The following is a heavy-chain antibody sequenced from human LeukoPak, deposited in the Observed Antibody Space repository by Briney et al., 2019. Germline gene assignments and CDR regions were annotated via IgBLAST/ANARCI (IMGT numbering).Heavy chain of an antibody. CDR2: IWYDGSNK. V-gene: IGHV3-33*01. Sequence: PGGSLRLSCAASGFTFSSYGMHWVRQAPGKGLEWVAVIWYDGSNKYYADSVKGRFTISRDNSKNTLYLQMNSLRAEDTAMYYCAREQYSGSYYPVLAYWGQGTLVTVSS. CDR1: GFTFSSYG. J-gene: IGHJ4*02. CDR3: AREQYSGSYYPVLAY. D-gene: IGHD1-26*01.